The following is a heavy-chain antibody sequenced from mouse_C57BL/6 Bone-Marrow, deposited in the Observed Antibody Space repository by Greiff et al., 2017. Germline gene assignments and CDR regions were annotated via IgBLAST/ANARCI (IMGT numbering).Heavy chain of an antibody. CDR1: GYTFTSYG. Sequence: QVQLQQSGAELARPGASVKLSCKASGYTFTSYGISWVKQRTGQGLEWIGEIYPRSGNTYYNEKFKGKAKLTADKSSSTAYMELRSLTSEDSAVYFCERLTYYCGSSYVAWFAYWGQGTLVPVSA. D-gene: IGHD1-1*01. CDR3: ERLTYYCGSSYVAWFAY. J-gene: IGHJ3*01. V-gene: IGHV1-81*01. CDR2: IYPRSGNT.